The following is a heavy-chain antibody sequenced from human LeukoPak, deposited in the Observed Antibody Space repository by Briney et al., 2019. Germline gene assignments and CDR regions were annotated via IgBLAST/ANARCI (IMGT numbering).Heavy chain of an antibody. Sequence: PGGSLRLSCAASGFTFSTYSMNWVRQAPGKGLEWISYIWIDSGNTNYADSVKGRFTISGDKAKNSLYLQMNSLRVEDTAVYYCARDYKYAFDNWGQGTLVTVSS. V-gene: IGHV3-48*01. CDR2: IWIDSGNT. CDR1: GFTFSTYS. J-gene: IGHJ4*02. D-gene: IGHD5-24*01. CDR3: ARDYKYAFDN.